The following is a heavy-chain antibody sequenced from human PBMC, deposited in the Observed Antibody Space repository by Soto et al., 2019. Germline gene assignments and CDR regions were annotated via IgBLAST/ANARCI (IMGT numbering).Heavy chain of an antibody. J-gene: IGHJ4*02. CDR3: ATYGSGSYKPTTFDY. V-gene: IGHV4-31*03. Sequence: SETLSLTCTVSGGSISSGGYYWSWIRQHPGKGLEWIGYIYYSGSTYYNPSLKSRVTISVDTSKNQFSLKLSSVTAADTAVYYCATYGSGSYKPTTFDYWGQGTLVTVSS. CDR1: GGSISSGGYY. D-gene: IGHD3-10*01. CDR2: IYYSGST.